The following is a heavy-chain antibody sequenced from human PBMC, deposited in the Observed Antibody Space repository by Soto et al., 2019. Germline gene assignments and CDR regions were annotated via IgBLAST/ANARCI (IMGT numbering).Heavy chain of an antibody. D-gene: IGHD2-2*01. CDR3: ARTDTSCRFSLGMDV. CDR2: IYYSGST. Sequence: NPSETLSLTCTVSGGSISSGGYYWSWIRQHPGKGLEWIGYIYYSGSTYYNPSLKSRVTISVDTSKNQFSLKLSSVTAADTAVYYCARTDTSCRFSLGMDVWGQGTTVTVSS. V-gene: IGHV4-31*03. CDR1: GGSISSGGYY. J-gene: IGHJ6*02.